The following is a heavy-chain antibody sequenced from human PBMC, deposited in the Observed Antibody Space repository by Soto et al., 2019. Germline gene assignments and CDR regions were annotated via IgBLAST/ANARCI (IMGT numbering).Heavy chain of an antibody. D-gene: IGHD3-9*01. Sequence: ASVKVSCKASGYTFTSYDINWVRQATGQGLEWMGWMNPNSGNTGYAQKFQGRVTMTRNTSISTAYMELSSLRSEDTAVYYCARGLPRLVNKGKFWFDPWGQGTLVTVSS. CDR3: ARGLPRLVNKGKFWFDP. CDR1: GYTFTSYD. V-gene: IGHV1-8*01. J-gene: IGHJ5*02. CDR2: MNPNSGNT.